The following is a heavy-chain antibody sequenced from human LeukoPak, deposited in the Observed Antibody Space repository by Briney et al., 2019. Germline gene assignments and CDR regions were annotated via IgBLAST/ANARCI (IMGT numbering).Heavy chain of an antibody. Sequence: PGGSLRLSCAASGFTFDDYAMHWVRQAPGKGLEWVSGISWNSGSIGYADSVKGRFTISRDNAKNSLYLQMNSLRAEDTALYYCAKVGGDAAFDIWGQGTMVTVSS. J-gene: IGHJ3*02. CDR2: ISWNSGSI. D-gene: IGHD2-21*01. CDR3: AKVGGDAAFDI. CDR1: GFTFDDYA. V-gene: IGHV3-9*01.